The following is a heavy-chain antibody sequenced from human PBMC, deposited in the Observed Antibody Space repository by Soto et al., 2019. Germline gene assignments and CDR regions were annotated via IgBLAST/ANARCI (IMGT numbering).Heavy chain of an antibody. V-gene: IGHV3-30-3*01. CDR1: RYTLCTYD. D-gene: IGHD3-22*01. J-gene: IGHJ2*01. CDR2: VLSEGGTQ. CDR3: ARENYYGGHVIGSLDL. Sequence: QVQLVESGGGVVQPGRSLRLSCTASRYTLCTYDTQCLPQAPHKALECGAGVLSEGGTQLYADSVKGRLTISRDNSKNSLYLQMSSLTTEDAAIYYCARENYYGGHVIGSLDLWGRGTLVSVSS.